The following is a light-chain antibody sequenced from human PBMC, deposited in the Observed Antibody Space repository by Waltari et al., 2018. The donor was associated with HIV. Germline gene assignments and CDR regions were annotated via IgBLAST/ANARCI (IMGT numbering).Light chain of an antibody. J-gene: IGKJ3*01. CDR1: QDIRNY. CDR3: QQYDNLFT. Sequence: DIQMTQSPSSLSASVGDRVTITCQASQDIRNYLNWYQQKPGKAPKLLIYDAAKLETGVPARFSGSGSGTDFTFTISSLQPEDIATYYCQQYDNLFTFGPGTKVDIK. V-gene: IGKV1-33*01. CDR2: DAA.